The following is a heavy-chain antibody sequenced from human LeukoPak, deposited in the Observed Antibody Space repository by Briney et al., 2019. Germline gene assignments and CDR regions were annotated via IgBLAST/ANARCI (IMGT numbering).Heavy chain of an antibody. CDR3: ARSQSSSLIDY. V-gene: IGHV3-33*01. Sequence: GGSLRLSCAASGFSLSAYGVHWVRQAPGKGLEWVAVIWYDGTSKDYADSVKGRFTFSRDNSKNTLYLQTNSLTVEDTAVYYCARSQSSSLIDYWGQGTLVTVSS. D-gene: IGHD6-13*01. J-gene: IGHJ4*02. CDR1: GFSLSAYG. CDR2: IWYDGTSK.